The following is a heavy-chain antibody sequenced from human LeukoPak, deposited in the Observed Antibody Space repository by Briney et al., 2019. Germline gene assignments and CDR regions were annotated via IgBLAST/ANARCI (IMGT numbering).Heavy chain of an antibody. Sequence: SVKVSCKSSGGTFTDYGISWVRHAPGQGLEWMGRIIPIFTTANYAQKFQGRVTITADTSTNTAYMELTSLRSEDTAVYYCASDGGFEYYFDYWGQGTLRTVSS. J-gene: IGHJ4*02. CDR2: IIPIFTTA. CDR1: GGTFTDYG. CDR3: ASDGGFEYYFDY. V-gene: IGHV1-69*06. D-gene: IGHD2/OR15-2a*01.